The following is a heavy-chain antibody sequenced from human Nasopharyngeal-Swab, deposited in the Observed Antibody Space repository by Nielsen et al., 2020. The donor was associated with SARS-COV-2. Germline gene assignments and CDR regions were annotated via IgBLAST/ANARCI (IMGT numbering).Heavy chain of an antibody. CDR2: ISYDGSNE. CDR3: AKGVHGDYGGIDY. V-gene: IGHV3-30*18. CDR1: GFTFSSSG. J-gene: IGHJ4*02. Sequence: GESLKISCAASGFTFSSSGMDWVRQAPGKGLEWVAVISYDGSNEYYGDSVKGRFTISRDNSKNTLYLQMNSLRVDDTAVYYCAKGVHGDYGGIDYWGQGILVTVSS. D-gene: IGHD4-17*01.